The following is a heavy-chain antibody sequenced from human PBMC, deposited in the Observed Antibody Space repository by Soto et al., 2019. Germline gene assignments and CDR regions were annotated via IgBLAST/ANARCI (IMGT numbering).Heavy chain of an antibody. V-gene: IGHV4-31*03. Sequence: SETLSLTCTVYGGSISSDANFWSWIRQLPGRGLEWIGYISYTGRTYYTPSLNSRLTISLDTSKNLFSLRLSAVTAADTAVYFCARGSFSSSSSCFDPWGQGTLVTVSS. J-gene: IGHJ5*02. CDR3: ARGSFSSSSSCFDP. CDR1: GGSISSDANF. D-gene: IGHD6-6*01. CDR2: ISYTGRT.